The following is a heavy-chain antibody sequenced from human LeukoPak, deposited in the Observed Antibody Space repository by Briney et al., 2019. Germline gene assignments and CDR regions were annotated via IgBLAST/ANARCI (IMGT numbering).Heavy chain of an antibody. J-gene: IGHJ4*02. CDR2: ISSSSSTI. D-gene: IGHD3-3*01. Sequence: GGSLRLSCAASGFTFSSYSMNWVRQAPGKGLEWVSYISSSSSTIYYADSVKGRFTISRDNAKNSLYLQMNSLRAEDTAVYYCARQSVIADFWSGHYYFDYWGQGTLVTVSS. CDR3: ARQSVIADFWSGHYYFDY. CDR1: GFTFSSYS. V-gene: IGHV3-48*01.